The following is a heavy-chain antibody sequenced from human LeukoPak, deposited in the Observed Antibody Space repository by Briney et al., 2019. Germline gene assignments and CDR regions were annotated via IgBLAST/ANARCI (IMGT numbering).Heavy chain of an antibody. CDR1: GYTFTGQD. CDR3: ASYPRYSSSPPFDY. Sequence: ASLKVSCKDSGYTFTGQDMHWVRQAPGQGLEWMGWINPNTGDTNYAQKFQGRVTMTRDTTISTAYMELSRLTSDDTAVYYCASYPRYSSSPPFDYWGQGTLVTVSS. V-gene: IGHV1-2*02. J-gene: IGHJ4*02. D-gene: IGHD6-19*01. CDR2: INPNTGDT.